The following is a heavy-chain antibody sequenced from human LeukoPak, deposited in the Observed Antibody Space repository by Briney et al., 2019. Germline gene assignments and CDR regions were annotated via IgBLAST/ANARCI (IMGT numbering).Heavy chain of an antibody. CDR1: GYTFTGYY. J-gene: IGHJ4*02. V-gene: IGHV1-2*02. CDR3: ARDLPRLQGSSSSGFDY. CDR2: INPNSGGT. Sequence: ASVKVSCKASGYTFTGYYMHWVRQAPGQGLEWMGWINPNSGGTNYAQKFQGSVTMTRDTSISTAYMELSRLRSDDPAVYYCARDLPRLQGSSSSGFDYWGQGSLVTVSS. D-gene: IGHD6-6*01.